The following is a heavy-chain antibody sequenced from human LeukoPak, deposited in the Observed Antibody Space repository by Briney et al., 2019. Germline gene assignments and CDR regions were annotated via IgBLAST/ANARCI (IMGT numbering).Heavy chain of an antibody. Sequence: SATLSLTCAVSGGSISSTEWYTWVRQPPGQGLEWIGEIHHSGGTNYNVSLKSRVTISLDKSKNQFSLDLTSMTAADTAVYYCATRWVLTGEPYWGQGTLVTVSS. J-gene: IGHJ4*02. D-gene: IGHD7-27*01. CDR3: ATRWVLTGEPY. V-gene: IGHV4-4*02. CDR2: IHHSGGT. CDR1: GGSISSTEW.